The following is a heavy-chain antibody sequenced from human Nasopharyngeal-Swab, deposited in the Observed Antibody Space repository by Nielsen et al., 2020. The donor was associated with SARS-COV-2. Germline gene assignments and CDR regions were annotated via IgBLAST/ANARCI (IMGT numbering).Heavy chain of an antibody. Sequence: GESLKISCKGSGYSFTSYWIGWVRQMPGKGLEWMGIIYPGDSDTRYSPSFQGQVTISADKSISTAYLQWSSLKASDTAMYYCARHQVGYSYGSYYYMDVWGKGTTVTVS. CDR1: GYSFTSYW. V-gene: IGHV5-51*01. D-gene: IGHD5-18*01. CDR2: IYPGDSDT. J-gene: IGHJ6*03. CDR3: ARHQVGYSYGSYYYMDV.